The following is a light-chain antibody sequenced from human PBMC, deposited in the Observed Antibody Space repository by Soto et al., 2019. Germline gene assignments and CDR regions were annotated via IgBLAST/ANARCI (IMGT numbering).Light chain of an antibody. Sequence: EIFMTQSPATLSVSPGEKVILSCRASESVGSTLAWYQQKPGQAPRLLIRGASTRATGVPARFSGSGSGTEFALTISSLQSEDFAVYYCQQYSTSLTVGGGTTLEIK. CDR2: GAS. V-gene: IGKV3-15*01. J-gene: IGKJ4*02. CDR3: QQYSTSLT. CDR1: ESVGST.